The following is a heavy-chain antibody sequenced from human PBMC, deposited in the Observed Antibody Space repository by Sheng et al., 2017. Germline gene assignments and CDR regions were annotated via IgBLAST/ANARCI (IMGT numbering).Heavy chain of an antibody. CDR3: TRVGGVGKYQLPNWFDP. D-gene: IGHD2-2*01. Sequence: VQLVESGGGVVQPGRSLRLSCAASGFTFSSYGMHWVRQAPGKGLEWVGFIRSKAYGGTTEYAASVKGRFTISRDDSKSIAYLQMNSLKTEDTAVYYCTRVGGVGKYQLPNWFDPWGQGTLVTVSS. J-gene: IGHJ5*02. CDR1: GFTFSSYG. CDR2: IRSKAYGGTT. V-gene: IGHV3-49*04.